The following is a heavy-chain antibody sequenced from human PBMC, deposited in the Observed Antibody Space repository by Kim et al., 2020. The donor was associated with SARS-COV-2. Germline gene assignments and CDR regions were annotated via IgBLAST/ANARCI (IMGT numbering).Heavy chain of an antibody. D-gene: IGHD3-22*01. CDR2: IYYSGST. CDR3: ARAGLDYYDSSGANYAFDI. CDR1: GGSISSGDYY. V-gene: IGHV4-30-4*01. Sequence: SETLSLTCTVSGGSISSGDYYWSWIRQPPGKGLEWIGYIYYSGSTYYNPSLKSRVTISVDTSKNQFSLKLSSVTAADTAVYYCARAGLDYYDSSGANYAFDIWGQGTMVTVSS. J-gene: IGHJ3*02.